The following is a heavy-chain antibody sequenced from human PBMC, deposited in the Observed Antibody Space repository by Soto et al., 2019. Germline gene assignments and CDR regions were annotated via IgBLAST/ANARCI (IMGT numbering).Heavy chain of an antibody. CDR1: GFTFSSYD. V-gene: IGHV3-13*01. J-gene: IGHJ5*02. CDR3: ARGGEGILTGRNWFDP. Sequence: PGGSLRLSCAASGFTFSSYDMHWVRQATGKGLEWVSAIGTAGDTYYPGSVKGRFTISRENAKNSLYLQMNSLRAGDTAVYYCARGGEGILTGRNWFDPWGQGTLVTVSS. CDR2: IGTAGDT. D-gene: IGHD3-9*01.